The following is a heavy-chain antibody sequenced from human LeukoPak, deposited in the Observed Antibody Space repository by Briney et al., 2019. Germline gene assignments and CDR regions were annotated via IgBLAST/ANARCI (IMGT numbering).Heavy chain of an antibody. CDR2: LNPNIGGA. V-gene: IGHV1-2*02. J-gene: IGHJ2*01. Sequence: ASVKVSCKASGYTFTGYYMHWVRQAPGQGLEWMGWLNPNIGGANSAQKFQGRVTMTRDADTCTINLDLRRLRCDDTAVYYCARDRGSNSHFDLWGRGSLVTV. CDR3: ARDRGSNSHFDL. D-gene: IGHD1-1*01. CDR1: GYTFTGYY.